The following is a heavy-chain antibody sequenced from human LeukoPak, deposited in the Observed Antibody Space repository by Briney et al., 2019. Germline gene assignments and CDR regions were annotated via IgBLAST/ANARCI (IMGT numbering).Heavy chain of an antibody. D-gene: IGHD6-6*01. J-gene: IGHJ4*02. Sequence: SETLSLTCAVSGYSISSGYYWGWIRQPPGKGLEWIGNIYHSGSTYYNPSLKSRVTISVDTSKNQFSLKLSSVTAADTAVYCCARLPPYSSSAYYFDYWGQGTLVTVSS. CDR2: IYHSGST. CDR1: GYSISSGYY. V-gene: IGHV4-38-2*01. CDR3: ARLPPYSSSAYYFDY.